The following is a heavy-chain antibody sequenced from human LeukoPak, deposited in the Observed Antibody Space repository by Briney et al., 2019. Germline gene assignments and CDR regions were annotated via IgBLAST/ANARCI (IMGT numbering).Heavy chain of an antibody. CDR2: IYYSGST. D-gene: IGHD5-18*01. J-gene: IGHJ6*03. Sequence: TSETLSLTCTVSGGSISSYYWSWIRQPPGKGLEWIGYIYYSGSTNYNPSLKSRVTISVDTSKNQFSLKLSSVTAADTAVYYCARDTYSYSDYYYYYMDVWGKGTTVTVSS. CDR3: ARDTYSYSDYYYYYMDV. CDR1: GGSISSYY. V-gene: IGHV4-59*01.